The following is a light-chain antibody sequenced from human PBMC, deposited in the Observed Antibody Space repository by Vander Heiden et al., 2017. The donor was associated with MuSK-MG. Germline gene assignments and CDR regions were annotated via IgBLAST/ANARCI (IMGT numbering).Light chain of an antibody. CDR3: QQYGSSPWT. V-gene: IGKV3-20*01. Sequence: PGTLSLSPGERATLSCRASQSVSSSYLAWYQQKPGQAPRLLIYGASSRATGIPDRFSGSGSGTDFTLTISRLEPEDFAVYYCQQYGSSPWTFGQGTKVEIK. CDR1: QSVSSSY. J-gene: IGKJ1*01. CDR2: GAS.